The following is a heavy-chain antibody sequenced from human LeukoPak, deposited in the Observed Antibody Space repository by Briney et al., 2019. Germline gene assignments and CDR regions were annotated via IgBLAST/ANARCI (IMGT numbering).Heavy chain of an antibody. CDR1: GGSISSGSYY. J-gene: IGHJ5*02. Sequence: SQTLSLTCTVSGGSISSGSYYWSWIRQPAGKGLEWIGRIYTSGSTNYNPPLKSRVTISVDTSKNQFSLKLSSVTAADTAVYYCARDYSNFGWFDPWGQGTLVTVSS. CDR3: ARDYSNFGWFDP. D-gene: IGHD4-11*01. V-gene: IGHV4-61*02. CDR2: IYTSGST.